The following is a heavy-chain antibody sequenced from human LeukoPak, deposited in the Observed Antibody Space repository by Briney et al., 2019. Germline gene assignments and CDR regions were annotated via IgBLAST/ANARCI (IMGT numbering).Heavy chain of an antibody. CDR2: IYPGDSDT. CDR3: ARHGSGSYYPDY. Sequence: GESLKISCKGSGYSFTTYWIGWVRQMPGKGLEWMGIIYPGDSDTKYSPSFQGQVTISADKSISTAYLQWSTLKASDTAIYYCARHGSGSYYPDYWGQGTLITVSS. J-gene: IGHJ4*02. V-gene: IGHV5-51*01. D-gene: IGHD3-10*01. CDR1: GYSFTTYW.